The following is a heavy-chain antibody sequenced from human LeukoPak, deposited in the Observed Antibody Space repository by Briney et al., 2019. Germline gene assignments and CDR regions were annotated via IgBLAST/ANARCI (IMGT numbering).Heavy chain of an antibody. D-gene: IGHD3-22*01. CDR1: GGSFSGYY. J-gene: IGHJ4*02. CDR3: ARGQGDDSSGYYSDY. Sequence: SETLSLTCAAYGGSFSGYYWSWIRQPPGKGLEWIGEINHSGSTNYNPSLKSRVTISVDTSKNQFSLKLSSVTAADTAVYYCARGQGDDSSGYYSDYWGQGTLVTVSS. V-gene: IGHV4-34*01. CDR2: INHSGST.